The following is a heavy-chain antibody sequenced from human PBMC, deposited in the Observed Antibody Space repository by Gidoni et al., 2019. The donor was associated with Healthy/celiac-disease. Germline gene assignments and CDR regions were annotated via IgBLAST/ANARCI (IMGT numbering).Heavy chain of an antibody. CDR1: GFTFDDYT. CDR3: AKGAVAPDLYYYGMDV. J-gene: IGHJ6*02. D-gene: IGHD2-15*01. CDR2: ISWDGVST. V-gene: IGHV3-43*01. Sequence: EVQLVESGGVVVQPGGSLSLSCAASGFTFDDYTMHWVRQAPGKGLEWVSLISWDGVSTYYADSVKGRFTISRDNSKNSLYLQMNSLRTEDTALYYCAKGAVAPDLYYYGMDVWGQGTTVTVSS.